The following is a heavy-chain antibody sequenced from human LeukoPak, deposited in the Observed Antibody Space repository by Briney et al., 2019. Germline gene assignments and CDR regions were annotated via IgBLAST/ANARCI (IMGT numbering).Heavy chain of an antibody. V-gene: IGHV3-7*01. D-gene: IGHD6-13*01. CDR1: GFTFSSYW. J-gene: IGHJ4*02. CDR2: IKQDGSEK. Sequence: PGGSLRLSCAASGFTFSSYWMSWVRQAPGKGLEWVANIKQDGSEKYYVDSVKGRFTISRDNAKNSLYLQMNSLRAEDTAVYYCARDPGAAGTWYFDYWGQGTLVTISS. CDR3: ARDPGAAGTWYFDY.